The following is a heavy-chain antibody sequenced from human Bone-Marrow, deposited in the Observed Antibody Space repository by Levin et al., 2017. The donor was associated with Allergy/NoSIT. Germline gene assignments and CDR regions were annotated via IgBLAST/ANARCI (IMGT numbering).Heavy chain of an antibody. CDR2: IKGKTDGGTT. CDR3: TTRSH. CDR1: GFTFGNAW. V-gene: IGHV3-15*01. Sequence: SCVASGFTFGNAWMNWVRQAPGKGLQWVGRIKGKTDGGTTDYAAPVKGRFTISRDDSKKTLYLQMYSLKTEDTAIYYCTTRSHWGQGTLVTVFS. J-gene: IGHJ4*02.